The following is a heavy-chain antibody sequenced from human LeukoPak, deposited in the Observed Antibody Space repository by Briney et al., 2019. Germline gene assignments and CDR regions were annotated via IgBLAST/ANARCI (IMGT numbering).Heavy chain of an antibody. CDR2: ISWNSGSI. CDR3: AKDFRQDLLDAFDI. CDR1: GFTFDDYA. J-gene: IGHJ3*02. V-gene: IGHV3-9*03. Sequence: GRSLRLSCAASGFTFDDYAMQWVRQAPGKGLEWVSGISWNSGSIGYADSVKGRFTISRDNAKNSLYLQMNSLRAEDMALYYCAKDFRQDLLDAFDIWGQGTMVTVSS.